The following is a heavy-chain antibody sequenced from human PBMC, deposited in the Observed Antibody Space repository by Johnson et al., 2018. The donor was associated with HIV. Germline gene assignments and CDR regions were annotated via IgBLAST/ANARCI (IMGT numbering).Heavy chain of an antibody. J-gene: IGHJ3*02. Sequence: MLLVESGGGLVQPGGSLRLSCAASGFTVSTYAMSWVRQAPGKGLEWVSGNSGGSTYYADSVKGRFTISRDNSKNTLYLQMNSLRAEDTAVYYCARPPPFMGNYGSGSWWAFDIWGQGTMVTVSS. D-gene: IGHD3-10*01. CDR2: NSGGST. V-gene: IGHV3-66*02. CDR1: GFTVSTYA. CDR3: ARPPPFMGNYGSGSWWAFDI.